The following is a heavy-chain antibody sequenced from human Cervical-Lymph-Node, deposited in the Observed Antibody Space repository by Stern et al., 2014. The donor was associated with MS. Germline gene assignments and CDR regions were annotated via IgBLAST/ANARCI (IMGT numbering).Heavy chain of an antibody. CDR1: GFTFSRNG. CDR2: IWYDGSNE. Sequence: EQLVESGGDVVQPGRSLRLSCAASGFTFSRNGMHWVRQAPGKGLEWGAVIWYDGSNENYVDSVKGRFTISRDNSKNTLYLQMNSLRVEDTAVYYCVAYASGDNINHWGQGTLVTVSS. V-gene: IGHV3-33*01. D-gene: IGHD6-19*01. J-gene: IGHJ5*02. CDR3: VAYASGDNINH.